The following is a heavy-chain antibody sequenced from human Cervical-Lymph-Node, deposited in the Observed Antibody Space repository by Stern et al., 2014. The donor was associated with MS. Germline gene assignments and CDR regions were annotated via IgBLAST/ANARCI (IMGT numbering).Heavy chain of an antibody. V-gene: IGHV3-33*01. CDR2: IWYDGSNK. J-gene: IGHJ4*02. CDR1: GFTLSNNG. CDR3: ARDNSGRGIDY. D-gene: IGHD6-19*01. Sequence: VHLVESGGGVVQPGRSLRLSCAASGFTLSNNGMHWVRQAPGKGLEWVAFIWYDGSNKYYADSVKGRFTISRDNSKNTVYVQMNSLRAEDTAVYYCARDNSGRGIDYWGQGTLVSVSS.